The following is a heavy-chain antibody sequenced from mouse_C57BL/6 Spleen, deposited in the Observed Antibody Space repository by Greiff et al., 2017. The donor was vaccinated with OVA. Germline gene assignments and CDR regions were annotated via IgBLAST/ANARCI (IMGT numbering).Heavy chain of an antibody. CDR3: ATGLRSYWYFDV. J-gene: IGHJ1*03. V-gene: IGHV3-6*01. CDR1: GYSITSCYY. Sequence: ESGPGLVKPSQSLSLTCSVTGYSITSCYYWNWIRQFPGNNMECMGYISYDGSNNYNPSLKNRISITRDTSKNQFFLKLNSVTTEDTATYYCATGLRSYWYFDVWGTGTTVTVSS. D-gene: IGHD2-2*01. CDR2: ISYDGSN.